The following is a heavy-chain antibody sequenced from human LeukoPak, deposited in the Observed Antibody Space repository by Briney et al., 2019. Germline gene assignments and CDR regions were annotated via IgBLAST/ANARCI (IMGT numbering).Heavy chain of an antibody. Sequence: ASVKVSCKASGYTFTSYAMHWVRQAPGQRLEWMGWINACNGNTKYSQKFQGRVTITRDTSASTAYMELSSLRSEDTAVYYCARAPYGRYYDSSGYRFDPWGQGTLVTVSS. CDR1: GYTFTSYA. V-gene: IGHV1-3*01. D-gene: IGHD3-22*01. CDR2: INACNGNT. CDR3: ARAPYGRYYDSSGYRFDP. J-gene: IGHJ5*02.